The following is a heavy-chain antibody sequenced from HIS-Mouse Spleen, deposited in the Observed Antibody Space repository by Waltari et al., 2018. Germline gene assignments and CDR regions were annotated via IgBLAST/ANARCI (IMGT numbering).Heavy chain of an antibody. CDR1: GFSLSTNGTC. D-gene: IGHD6-19*01. CDR3: ARIAEGYSSGWYAFDY. Sequence: QVTLMESGPALVKPTQTLTLTCTFSGFSLSTNGTCVSWIRQPPGKALEWLARIDWDDDKYYSTSLKTRLTISKDTSKNQVVLTMTNMDPVDTATYYCARIAEGYSSGWYAFDYWGQGTLVTVSS. J-gene: IGHJ4*02. V-gene: IGHV2-70*15. CDR2: IDWDDDK.